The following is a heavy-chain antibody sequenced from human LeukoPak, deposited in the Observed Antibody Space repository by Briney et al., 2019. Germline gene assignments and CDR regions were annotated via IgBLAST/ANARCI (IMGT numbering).Heavy chain of an antibody. CDR1: GGSFSGYY. D-gene: IGHD2-8*01. V-gene: IGHV4-34*01. J-gene: IGHJ5*02. CDR2: INHSGST. Sequence: SETLSLTCAVYGGSFSGYYWSWTRQPPGKGLEWIGEINHSGSTNYNPSLKSRVTISVDTSKNQFSLKLSSVTAADTAVYYCARGNIVLMVYAMDWFDPWGLGTLVTVSS. CDR3: ARGNIVLMVYAMDWFDP.